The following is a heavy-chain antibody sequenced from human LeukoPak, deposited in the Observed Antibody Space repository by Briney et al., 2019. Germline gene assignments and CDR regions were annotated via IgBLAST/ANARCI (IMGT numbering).Heavy chain of an antibody. J-gene: IGHJ4*02. Sequence: GASVKVSCKASGGTFSSYAISWVRQAPGQGLEWMGGIIPIFGTANYAQKFQGRVTITADESTSTAYMELNSPRSEDTAVYYCACATYYYDSSGYYFDYWGQGTLVTVSS. D-gene: IGHD3-22*01. CDR1: GGTFSSYA. V-gene: IGHV1-69*13. CDR2: IIPIFGTA. CDR3: ACATYYYDSSGYYFDY.